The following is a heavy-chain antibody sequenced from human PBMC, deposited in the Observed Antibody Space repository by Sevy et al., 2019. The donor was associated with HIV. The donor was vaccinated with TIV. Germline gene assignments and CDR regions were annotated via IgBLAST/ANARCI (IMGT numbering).Heavy chain of an antibody. D-gene: IGHD3-22*01. CDR3: AKDGDYYDSSAYFDY. V-gene: IGHV3-30*18. J-gene: IGHJ4*02. CDR2: ISYDGSNK. Sequence: GGSLRLSCAASGFTFSSYGMHWVRQAPGKGLEWVAVISYDGSNKYYADSVKGRFTISRDNSKNTLYLQMNSLRAEDTDVYYCAKDGDYYDSSAYFDYWGQGTLVTVSS. CDR1: GFTFSSYG.